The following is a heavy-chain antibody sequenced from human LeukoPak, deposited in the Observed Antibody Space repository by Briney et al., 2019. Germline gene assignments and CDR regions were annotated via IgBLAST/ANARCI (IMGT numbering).Heavy chain of an antibody. Sequence: GASVKVSCKASGYTFTSYDINWVRQATGQGLEWMGWMDPNSGNTGYAQKFQGRVTMTRNTSISTAYMELSSLRSEDTAVYYCARGRSSSAPDDDYWGQGTLVTVSS. CDR2: MDPNSGNT. CDR3: ARGRSSSAPDDDY. CDR1: GYTFTSYD. J-gene: IGHJ4*02. V-gene: IGHV1-8*01. D-gene: IGHD6-6*01.